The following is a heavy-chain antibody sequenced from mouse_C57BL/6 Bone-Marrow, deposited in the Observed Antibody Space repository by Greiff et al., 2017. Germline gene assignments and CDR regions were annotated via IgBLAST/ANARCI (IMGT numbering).Heavy chain of an antibody. J-gene: IGHJ3*01. D-gene: IGHD2-3*01. CDR2: INPYNGDT. Sequence: EVKLQESGPELVKPGDSVKISCKASGYSFTGYFMNWVMQSHGKSLEWIGRINPYNGDTFYNQKFKGKATLTVDKSSSTAHMELRSLTSEDSAVYYCARASIATGVSFAYWGQGTLVTVSA. CDR3: ARASIATGVSFAY. V-gene: IGHV1-20*01. CDR1: GYSFTGYF.